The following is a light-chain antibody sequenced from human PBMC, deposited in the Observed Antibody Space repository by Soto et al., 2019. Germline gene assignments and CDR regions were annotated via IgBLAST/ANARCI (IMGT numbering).Light chain of an antibody. V-gene: IGLV2-23*01. Sequence: QSVLTQPASVSGSPGQSITISCIGTSSNVGSYNLVSWYQQHPGKAPKLMVYEDSKRPSGVSNRFSGSKSGNTASLTISGLQAEDEADYYCCSYAGSSNVVFGGGTKLTVL. CDR3: CSYAGSSNVV. J-gene: IGLJ2*01. CDR2: EDS. CDR1: SSNVGSYNL.